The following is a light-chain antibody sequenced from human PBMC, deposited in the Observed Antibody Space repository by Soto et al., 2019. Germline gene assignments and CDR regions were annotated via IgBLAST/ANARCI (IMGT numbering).Light chain of an antibody. J-gene: IGKJ1*01. CDR2: AAS. V-gene: IGKV1-27*01. Sequence: QMTQSPSSLSASVGDRVTITCRASQGLANYLAWYQQKPGSAPKLLIYAASTLYSDVPSRFSGSGAGTEFTLTISSLQPEDVATYYCQHVAFVPWAFGQGTTVDI. CDR1: QGLANY. CDR3: QHVAFVPWA.